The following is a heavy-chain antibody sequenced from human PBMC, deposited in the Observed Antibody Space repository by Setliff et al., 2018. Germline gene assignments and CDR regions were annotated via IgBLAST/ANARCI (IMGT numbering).Heavy chain of an antibody. CDR1: GGPVTRTTTF. CDR3: ARAAVTSGARADYFDN. J-gene: IGHJ4*02. Sequence: SETLSLTCTVSGGPVTRTTTFWGWVRQTPGRGLEWIGSTYDSGRTYYNPSLNSRVTISEDTSKNQFSLKLTSVTAADAAVYYCARAAVTSGARADYFDNWGRGTLVTVSS. D-gene: IGHD4-17*01. V-gene: IGHV4-39*07. CDR2: TYDSGRT.